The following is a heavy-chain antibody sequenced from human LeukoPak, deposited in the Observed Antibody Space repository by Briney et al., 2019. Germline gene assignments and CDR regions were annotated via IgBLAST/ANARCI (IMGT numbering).Heavy chain of an antibody. CDR3: ARGVGYDSSGYYSNKNYYFDY. D-gene: IGHD3-22*01. CDR1: GGSISSGSYY. CDR2: IYTSGST. V-gene: IGHV4-61*02. J-gene: IGHJ4*02. Sequence: SQTLSLTCTVSGGSISSGSYYWSWIRQPAGKGLEWIGRIYTSGSTNYNPSLKSRVTISVDTSKNQFSLKLSSVTAADTAVYYCARGVGYDSSGYYSNKNYYFDYWGQGTLVTVSS.